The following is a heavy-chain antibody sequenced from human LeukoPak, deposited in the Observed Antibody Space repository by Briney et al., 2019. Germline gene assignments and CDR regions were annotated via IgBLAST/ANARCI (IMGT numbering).Heavy chain of an antibody. CDR3: ARGGSAGGSYTPYYYYYMDV. V-gene: IGHV3-21*01. CDR2: ISSSSSYI. Sequence: GGSLRLSCAASGFTFSSYNMNWVRQAPGKGLEWVSSISSSSSYIYYADSVKGRFTISRDNAKNSLYLQMNSLRAEDTAVYYCARGGSAGGSYTPYYYYYMDVWGKGTTVTVSS. J-gene: IGHJ6*03. CDR1: GFTFSSYN. D-gene: IGHD1-26*01.